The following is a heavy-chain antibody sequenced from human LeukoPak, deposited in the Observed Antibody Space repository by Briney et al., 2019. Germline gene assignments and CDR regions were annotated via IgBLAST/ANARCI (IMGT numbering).Heavy chain of an antibody. CDR1: GGSFSNYY. J-gene: IGHJ4*02. CDR2: IFFNGNT. V-gene: IGHV4-59*08. CDR3: ARGSFYYDSSGYYFDY. D-gene: IGHD3-22*01. Sequence: SETLSLTCTVSGGSFSNYYWTWTRQPPGQGLEWIGYIFFNGNTNYNPSLKSRVTMSVDTSKKQYSLNLSSVTAADTAVYYCARGSFYYDSSGYYFDYWGQGTLVTVSS.